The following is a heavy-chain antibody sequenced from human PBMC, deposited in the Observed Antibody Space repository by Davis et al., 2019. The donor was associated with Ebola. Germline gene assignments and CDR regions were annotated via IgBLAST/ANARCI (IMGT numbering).Heavy chain of an antibody. V-gene: IGHV1-69*06. CDR3: ARVLHSSGWYGGYFDY. J-gene: IGHJ4*02. CDR2: IIPIFGTA. Sequence: AASVKVSCKASGGTFTSYAISWVRQAPGQGLEWMGGIIPIFGTANYAQKFQGRVTITADKSTSTAYMELSSLRSEDTAVYYCARVLHSSGWYGGYFDYWGQETLVTVSS. CDR1: GGTFTSYA. D-gene: IGHD6-19*01.